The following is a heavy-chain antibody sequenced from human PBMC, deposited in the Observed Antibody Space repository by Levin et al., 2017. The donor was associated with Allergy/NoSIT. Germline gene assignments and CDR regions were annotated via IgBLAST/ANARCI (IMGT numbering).Heavy chain of an antibody. V-gene: IGHV1-46*01. Sequence: ASVKVSCKASGYTFTSYYMHWVRQAPGQGLEWMGIINPSGGSTSYAQKFQGRVTMTRDTSTSTVYMELSSLRSEDTAVYYCARDRRDYYDSSGYYSFDYWGQGTLVTVSS. CDR1: GYTFTSYY. CDR2: INPSGGST. D-gene: IGHD3-22*01. J-gene: IGHJ4*02. CDR3: ARDRRDYYDSSGYYSFDY.